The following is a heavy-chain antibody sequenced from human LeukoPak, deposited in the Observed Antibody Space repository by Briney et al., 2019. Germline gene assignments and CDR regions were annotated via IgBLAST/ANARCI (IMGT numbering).Heavy chain of an antibody. CDR1: GGSSNNYY. V-gene: IGHV4-4*07. Sequence: SETLSLTCAVSGGSSNNYYGSWIRQSAGKGLEWIGRIYTSGSTNYNRSLKSRVSMSVDTSKNQFSLRLRSVTAADTAVYYCARESGYYYDTSGYTFDYWGQGILVTVSS. CDR3: ARESGYYYDTSGYTFDY. D-gene: IGHD3-22*01. CDR2: IYTSGST. J-gene: IGHJ4*02.